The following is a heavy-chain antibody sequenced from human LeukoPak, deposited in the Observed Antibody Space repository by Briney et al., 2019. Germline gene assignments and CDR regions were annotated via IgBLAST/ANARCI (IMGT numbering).Heavy chain of an antibody. D-gene: IGHD1-26*01. J-gene: IGHJ4*02. Sequence: NPSETLSLTCTVSGGSISSYYWSWIRQPPGKGLEWIGYIYYSGSTNYNPSLESRVTISVDTSKNQFSLKLSSVTAADTAVYYCARRVGSGSEFDYWGQGTLVTVSS. CDR1: GGSISSYY. CDR2: IYYSGST. V-gene: IGHV4-59*08. CDR3: ARRVGSGSEFDY.